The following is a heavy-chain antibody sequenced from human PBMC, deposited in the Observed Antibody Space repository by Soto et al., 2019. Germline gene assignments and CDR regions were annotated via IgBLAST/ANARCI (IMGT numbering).Heavy chain of an antibody. D-gene: IGHD3-9*01. CDR1: GYTYSSYG. V-gene: IGHV1-18*01. CDR3: ARHTLVLRYLDWIPAYGMDV. CDR2: ISAYNGNT. J-gene: IGHJ6*02. Sequence: ASVKVSCKPAGYTYSSYGSSWVRHATGQGLEWMGWISAYNGNTNYAQKLQGRVTMTTDTSTSTAYMELRSLRSDDTAVYYCARHTLVLRYLDWIPAYGMDVWGQGTTVTRLL.